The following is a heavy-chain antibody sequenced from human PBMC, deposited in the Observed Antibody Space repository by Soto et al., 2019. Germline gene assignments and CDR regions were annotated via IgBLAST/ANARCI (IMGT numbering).Heavy chain of an antibody. Sequence: GGSLRLSCAASGFTFSSYAMSWVRQAPGKGLEWVSAISGSGGSTYYADSVKGRFTISRDNSKNTLYLQMNSLRAEDTAVYYCAKDGLVAAAGTYYYYGMDVWGQGTTVTVSS. V-gene: IGHV3-23*01. CDR1: GFTFSSYA. J-gene: IGHJ6*02. CDR2: ISGSGGST. D-gene: IGHD6-13*01. CDR3: AKDGLVAAAGTYYYYGMDV.